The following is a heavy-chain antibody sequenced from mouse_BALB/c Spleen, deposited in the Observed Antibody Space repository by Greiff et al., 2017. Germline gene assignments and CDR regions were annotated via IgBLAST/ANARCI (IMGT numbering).Heavy chain of an antibody. CDR2: ISYSGST. CDR1: GYSITSDYA. D-gene: IGHD2-4*01. J-gene: IGHJ3*01. CDR3: ARSMITSFAY. Sequence: EVKLQESGPGLVKPSQSLSLTCTVTGYSITSDYAWNWIRQFPGNKLEWMGYISYSGSTSYNPSLKSRISITRDTSKNQFFLQLNSVTTEDTATYYCARSMITSFAYWGQGTLVTVSA. V-gene: IGHV3-2*02.